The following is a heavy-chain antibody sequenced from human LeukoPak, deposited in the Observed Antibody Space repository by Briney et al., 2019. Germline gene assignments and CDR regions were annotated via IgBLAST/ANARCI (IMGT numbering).Heavy chain of an antibody. D-gene: IGHD3-10*01. CDR3: ARGPLWFGELPPYYFDY. CDR1: GFTFSSYG. Sequence: PGRSLRLSCAASGFTFSSYGMHWVRQAPGKGLEWVAFIRYDGSKKYYADSVKGRFTISRDNSKNTLSLQMNSLRAEDTAVYYCARGPLWFGELPPYYFDYWGQGTLVTVSS. CDR2: IRYDGSKK. V-gene: IGHV3-30*02. J-gene: IGHJ4*02.